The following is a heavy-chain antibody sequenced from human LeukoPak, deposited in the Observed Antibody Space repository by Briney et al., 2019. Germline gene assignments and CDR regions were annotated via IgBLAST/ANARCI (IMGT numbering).Heavy chain of an antibody. V-gene: IGHV3-23*01. Sequence: GGSLRLSCGASGFTFSKYAMTWVRQAPGKGLEWVSSINGGGGSTFYAASVKGRFTISRDNSKNTLYLQMNSLRAEDTAIYYCASYPRDYGDYGQNLEGQLDYWGQGTLVTVSS. CDR3: ASYPRDYGDYGQNLEGQLDY. D-gene: IGHD4-17*01. CDR2: INGGGGST. J-gene: IGHJ4*02. CDR1: GFTFSKYA.